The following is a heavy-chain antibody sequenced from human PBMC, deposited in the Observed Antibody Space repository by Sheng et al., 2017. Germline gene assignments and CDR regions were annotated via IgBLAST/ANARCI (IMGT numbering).Heavy chain of an antibody. Sequence: EVQLVESGGGMVQPGGSLRLSCAASGFTFSSFWMTWVRQAPGRGLEWVANIKYDGTEKYYVDSVKGRFTVSRDNAENSLYLQMNSLRGDDTGVYYCASGGHVDYCGQGTLVTVSS. CDR2: IKYDGTEK. D-gene: IGHD3-16*01. CDR3: ASGGHVDY. J-gene: IGHJ4*02. V-gene: IGHV3-7*01. CDR1: GFTFSSFW.